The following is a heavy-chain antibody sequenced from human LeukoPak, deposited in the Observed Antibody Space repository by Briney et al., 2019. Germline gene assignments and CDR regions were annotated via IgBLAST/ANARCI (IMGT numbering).Heavy chain of an antibody. J-gene: IGHJ6*03. CDR2: ISWNSGSI. D-gene: IGHD3-22*01. Sequence: GGSLRLSCAASGFTFDDYAMHWVRQAPGKGLEWVSGISWNSGSIGYADSVKGRFTISRDNAKNSLYLQMNSLRAEDMALYYCAKGLGYYDSSGYYSDYYYYMDVWGKGTTVTVSS. CDR1: GFTFDDYA. V-gene: IGHV3-9*03. CDR3: AKGLGYYDSSGYYSDYYYYMDV.